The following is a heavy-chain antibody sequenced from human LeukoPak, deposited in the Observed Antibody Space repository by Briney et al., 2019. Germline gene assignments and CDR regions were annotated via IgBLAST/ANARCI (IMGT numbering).Heavy chain of an antibody. CDR1: GGSISSYY. D-gene: IGHD6-6*01. CDR3: ARAVGRSSSSYYYYGMDV. V-gene: IGHV4-4*07. CDR2: IYTSGST. Sequence: SETLSLTCTVSGGSISSYYWSWIRQPAGKGLEWIGRIYTSGSTNYNPSLKSRVTISVDTSKNQFSLKLSSVTAADTAVYYCARAVGRSSSSYYYYGMDVWGQGTTVTVSS. J-gene: IGHJ6*02.